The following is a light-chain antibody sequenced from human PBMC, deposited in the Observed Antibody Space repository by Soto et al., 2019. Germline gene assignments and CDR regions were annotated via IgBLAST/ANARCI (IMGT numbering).Light chain of an antibody. CDR1: RSNIGSNT. J-gene: IGLJ3*02. CDR3: GAWDDSLNGWV. Sequence: QLVLTQPPSASGTPGQRVTISCSGSRSNIGSNTVNWYRQVPGTAPKLLIYTNTQRPSGVPDRFSGSKSGTSASLAIGGLQSEDEADYYCGAWDDSLNGWVFGGGTKLTVL. CDR2: TNT. V-gene: IGLV1-44*01.